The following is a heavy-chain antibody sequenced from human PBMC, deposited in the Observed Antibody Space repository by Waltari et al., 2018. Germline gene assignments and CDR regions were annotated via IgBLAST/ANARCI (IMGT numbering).Heavy chain of an antibody. J-gene: IGHJ4*02. CDR3: ARVEMATIY. Sequence: QVQLQESGPGLVKPSETLSLTCAVSGYSISSGYYWGWIRQPPGKGLEWIGSIYHSGRTYSNPSLKSRVTISVDTSKNQFALKLSSVTAADTAVYYCARVEMATIYWGQGTLVTVSS. D-gene: IGHD5-12*01. CDR1: GYSISSGYY. CDR2: IYHSGRT. V-gene: IGHV4-38-2*01.